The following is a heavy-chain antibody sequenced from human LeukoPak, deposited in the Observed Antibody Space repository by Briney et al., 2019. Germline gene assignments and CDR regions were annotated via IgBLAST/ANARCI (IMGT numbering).Heavy chain of an antibody. V-gene: IGHV1-69*13. CDR2: IIPIFGTA. D-gene: IGHD5-18*01. CDR3: AREDGYSYGYSSYSDY. J-gene: IGHJ4*02. CDR1: GGTFSSYA. Sequence: ASVKVSCKASGGTFSSYAISWVRQAPGQGLGWMGGIIPIFGTANYAQKFQGRVTITADESTSTAYMELSSLRSEDTAVYYCAREDGYSYGYSSYSDYWGQGTLVTVSS.